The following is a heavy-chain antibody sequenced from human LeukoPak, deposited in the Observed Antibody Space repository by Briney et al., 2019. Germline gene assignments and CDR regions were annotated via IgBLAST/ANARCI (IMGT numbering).Heavy chain of an antibody. CDR3: ARAGDIVVVVAATGWAHFDY. J-gene: IGHJ4*02. Sequence: WASVKVSCKASGYTFTSYYMHWVRQAPGQGLEWMGIINPSGGSTSYAQKFQGRVTMTRDTSTSTVYMELSSLRSEDTAVYYCARAGDIVVVVAATGWAHFDYWGQGTLVTVSS. D-gene: IGHD2-15*01. CDR1: GYTFTSYY. CDR2: INPSGGST. V-gene: IGHV1-46*01.